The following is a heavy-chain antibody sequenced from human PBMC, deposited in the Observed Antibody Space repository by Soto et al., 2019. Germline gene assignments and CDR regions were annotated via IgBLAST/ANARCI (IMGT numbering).Heavy chain of an antibody. CDR3: ARGCGSLNY. J-gene: IGHJ4*01. CDR1: GFTFSVSA. CDR2: INGGSTSV. Sequence: DVQLVESGGGLVKPGGSLRLSCEASGFTFSVSAMNWVRQAPGKGLEWVSSINGGSTSVHYADSVKGRFTISRDNANNSLSLQLNNLRVEYTAVYYCARGCGSLNYWGHGTLVSVSS. D-gene: IGHD2-21*01. V-gene: IGHV3-21*02.